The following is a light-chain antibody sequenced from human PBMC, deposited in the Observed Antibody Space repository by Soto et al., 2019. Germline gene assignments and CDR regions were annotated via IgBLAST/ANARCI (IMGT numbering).Light chain of an antibody. J-gene: IGKJ1*01. Sequence: DIQMTQSPSTLSASVGDRVTFTCRASQSISSWLAWYQQKPGKAPKLLIYDASSLKGGVPSRFNGGGSGTDFSLTFSSLQPDVFATYYCQQYKTYSMFGKGTKV. CDR1: QSISSW. CDR3: QQYKTYSM. V-gene: IGKV1-5*01. CDR2: DAS.